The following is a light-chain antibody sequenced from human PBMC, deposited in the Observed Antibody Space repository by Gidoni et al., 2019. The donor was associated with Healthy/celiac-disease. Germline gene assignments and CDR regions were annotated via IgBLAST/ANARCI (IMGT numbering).Light chain of an antibody. Sequence: DIQLTQSPSFLSASVGDRVTITCRASQGISSYLAWYQQKPGKAPKLLIYAASNLQSGVPSRFSGRGSGTEFTLTISSLQPEDFATYYCQQLNSYRLTFGGGTKVEIK. CDR1: QGISSY. CDR3: QQLNSYRLT. J-gene: IGKJ4*01. CDR2: AAS. V-gene: IGKV1-9*01.